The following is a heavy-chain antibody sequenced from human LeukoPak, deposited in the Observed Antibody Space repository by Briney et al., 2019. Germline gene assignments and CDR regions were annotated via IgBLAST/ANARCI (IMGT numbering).Heavy chain of an antibody. J-gene: IGHJ5*02. CDR1: GFTFSSYA. V-gene: IGHV3-30*04. Sequence: PGGSLRLSCAASGFTFSSYAMHWVRRAPGKGLEWVAAISYDGSNKYSADSVKGRFTISRDNSKNTLYLQMNSLRADDTAVYYCARVGSSSALNWFDPWGQGTLVTVSS. D-gene: IGHD6-13*01. CDR3: ARVGSSSALNWFDP. CDR2: ISYDGSNK.